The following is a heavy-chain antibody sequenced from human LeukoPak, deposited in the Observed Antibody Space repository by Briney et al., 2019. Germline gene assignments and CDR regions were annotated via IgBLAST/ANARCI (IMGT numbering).Heavy chain of an antibody. D-gene: IGHD2-15*01. V-gene: IGHV3-7*01. Sequence: GGSLRLSCTASGFTFSSYWMSWVRQAPGKGLEWVANVKQDGSEKYYVDSVKGRFTISRDNAKNSLYLQMNSLRAEDTAVYYCSRAPKYCSGGSCSLNRFDYWGQGTLVTLSS. CDR3: SRAPKYCSGGSCSLNRFDY. CDR2: VKQDGSEK. CDR1: GFTFSSYW. J-gene: IGHJ4*02.